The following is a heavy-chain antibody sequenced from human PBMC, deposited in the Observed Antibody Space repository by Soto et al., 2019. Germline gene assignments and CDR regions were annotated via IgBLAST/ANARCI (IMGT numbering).Heavy chain of an antibody. D-gene: IGHD3-16*01. V-gene: IGHV3-9*01. CDR3: AKDNGMGGYYGMDV. Sequence: EVQLVESGGGLVQPGRSMSLSCAASGFPFDDYAMHWVRQAPGKGLQWVSGISWNSGSIGYADSVKGRFTISRDNAKHSLYLQMNSLRAEDTALYDCAKDNGMGGYYGMDVWSQGTTVTVAS. CDR1: GFPFDDYA. CDR2: ISWNSGSI. J-gene: IGHJ6*02.